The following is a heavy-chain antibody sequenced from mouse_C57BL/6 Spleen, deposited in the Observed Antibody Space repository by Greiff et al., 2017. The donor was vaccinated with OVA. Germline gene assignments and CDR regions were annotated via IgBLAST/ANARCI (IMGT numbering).Heavy chain of an antibody. CDR1: GYTFTSYW. CDR3: GYGYDGCAY. CDR2: IYPGSGST. J-gene: IGHJ3*01. D-gene: IGHD2-2*01. Sequence: QVQLQQSGAELVKPGASVKMSCTASGYTFTSYWLTWVKQRPGQGLEWIGDIYPGSGSTNDNEKFKSKATLTVDTSSSTAYMQLSSLTSEDSAVYYCGYGYDGCAYWGQGTLVTVSA. V-gene: IGHV1-55*01.